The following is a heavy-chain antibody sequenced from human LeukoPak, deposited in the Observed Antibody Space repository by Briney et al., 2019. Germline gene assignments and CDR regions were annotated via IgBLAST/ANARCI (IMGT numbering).Heavy chain of an antibody. V-gene: IGHV3-48*01. D-gene: IGHD3-3*01. CDR3: ARAGVASIDY. CDR2: ISSSSSTI. J-gene: IGHJ4*02. Sequence: GGSLRLSCAASGFTFGSYSMNWVRQAPGKGLEWVSYISSSSSTIYYADSVKGRFTISRDNAKNSLYLQMNSLRAEDTAVYYCARAGVASIDYWGQGTLVTVSS. CDR1: GFTFGSYS.